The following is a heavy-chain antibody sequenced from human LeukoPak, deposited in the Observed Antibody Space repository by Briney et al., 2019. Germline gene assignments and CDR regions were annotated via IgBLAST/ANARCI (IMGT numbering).Heavy chain of an antibody. CDR2: INTNTGNP. D-gene: IGHD6-19*01. J-gene: IGHJ4*02. CDR1: GYSFTSYA. CDR3: ARVAEYSSGWYDPFDY. Sequence: RASVTVSCTASGYSFTSYAMNWVRRAPGQGLEWMGWINTNTGNPTYAQGFTGRCVFSLDTSVSTAYLQISSLKAEDTAVYSCARVAEYSSGWYDPFDYWGQGTLVTVSS. V-gene: IGHV7-4-1*02.